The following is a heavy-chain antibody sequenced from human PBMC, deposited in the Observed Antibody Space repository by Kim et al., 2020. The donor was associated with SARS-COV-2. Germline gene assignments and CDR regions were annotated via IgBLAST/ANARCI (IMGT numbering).Heavy chain of an antibody. D-gene: IGHD5-12*01. V-gene: IGHV4-59*13. J-gene: IGHJ4*02. CDR3: ARAHRGWGGFYFDY. CDR2: IYYSGST. Sequence: SETLSLTCTVSGGSISSYYWSWIRQPPGKGLEWIGYIYYSGSTNYNPSLKSRVTISVDTSKNQFSLKLSSVTAADTAVYYCARAHRGWGGFYFDYWGQGTLVTVSS. CDR1: GGSISSYY.